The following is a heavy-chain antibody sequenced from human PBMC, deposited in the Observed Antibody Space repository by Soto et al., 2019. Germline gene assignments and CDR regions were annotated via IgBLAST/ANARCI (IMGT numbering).Heavy chain of an antibody. J-gene: IGHJ4*02. CDR2: FSGGRDTT. Sequence: LRLSCVASGFTFSSYAMSWVRQASGQRLEWVATFSGGRDTTWHADSVKGRFTVSRDSSKNTLSLQMNSLRPEDTALYYCAKATSATCTGSICYSFDYWGQGTLVTVSS. CDR1: GFTFSSYA. V-gene: IGHV3-23*01. D-gene: IGHD2-21*01. CDR3: AKATSATCTGSICYSFDY.